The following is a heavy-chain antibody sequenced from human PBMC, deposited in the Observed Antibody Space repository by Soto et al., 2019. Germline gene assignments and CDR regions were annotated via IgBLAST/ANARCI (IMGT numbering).Heavy chain of an antibody. J-gene: IGHJ4*02. Sequence: QVQLQESGPGLVKPSQTLSLTCTVSGGSISSGGYYWSWIRQHPGKGLEWIGYIFYSGSTYYNPSLKSRAAIAVHTPKNQFSLKLSSVTAADTAVYYCARAPGDYFDYWGQGTLVTVSS. CDR3: ARAPGDYFDY. CDR1: GGSISSGGYY. CDR2: IFYSGST. V-gene: IGHV4-31*03.